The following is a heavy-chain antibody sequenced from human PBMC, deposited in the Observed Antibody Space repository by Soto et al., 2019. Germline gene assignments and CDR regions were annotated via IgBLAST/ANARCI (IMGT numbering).Heavy chain of an antibody. J-gene: IGHJ4*02. CDR2: ISYDGRNK. CDR3: AKDLWGGHDYGDSTFDY. CDR1: GFTFSSYG. Sequence: PGGSLRLSCAASGFTFSSYGMHWVRQAPGKGLEWVAVISYDGRNKYYADSVKGRFTISRDNSKNTLYLQMNSLRAEDTAVYYCAKDLWGGHDYGDSTFDYWGQGTLVTVSS. V-gene: IGHV3-30*18. D-gene: IGHD4-17*01.